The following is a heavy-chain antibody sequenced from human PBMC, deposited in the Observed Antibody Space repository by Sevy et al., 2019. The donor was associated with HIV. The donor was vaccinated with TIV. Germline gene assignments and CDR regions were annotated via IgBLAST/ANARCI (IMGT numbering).Heavy chain of an antibody. CDR1: GFTVSRYD. CDR3: AKDEERPPSRPNYYYGMDV. J-gene: IGHJ6*02. Sequence: GGSLRLSCAVSGFTVSRYDMHWVRQAPGKGLEWVAVMSFDGSNKYYADSVKGRFTISRANSKKTLYLQMNSLRAEDTAVYYCAKDEERPPSRPNYYYGMDVWGQVTTVTVSS. V-gene: IGHV3-30*18. CDR2: MSFDGSNK.